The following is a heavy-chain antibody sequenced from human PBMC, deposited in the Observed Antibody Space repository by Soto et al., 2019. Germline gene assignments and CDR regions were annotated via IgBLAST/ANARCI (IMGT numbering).Heavy chain of an antibody. V-gene: IGHV3-48*03. J-gene: IGHJ4*02. CDR3: ARELRSSGRPGGDY. CDR2: ISSSGSTI. D-gene: IGHD1-26*01. Sequence: WGSLLVSCASSVFTFSSYEMNWVRQAPGKGLEWVSYISSSGSTIYYADSVKGRFTISRDNAKNSLYLQMNSLRAEDTAVYYCARELRSSGRPGGDYWGQGTMVTVSS. CDR1: VFTFSSYE.